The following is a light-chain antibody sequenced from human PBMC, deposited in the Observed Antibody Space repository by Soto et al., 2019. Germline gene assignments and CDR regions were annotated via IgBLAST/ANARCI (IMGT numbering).Light chain of an antibody. CDR2: GVS. Sequence: EIVLTQSPGTLSLSPGERATLSCRASQSVSSIYFAWYQQKRGQAPRLLIYGVSSRATGIPDRFSGSGSGTDFTLTISRLEPEDSAVYYCEQYSSSPVTFGQGTKVDIK. CDR1: QSVSSIY. V-gene: IGKV3-20*01. J-gene: IGKJ1*01. CDR3: EQYSSSPVT.